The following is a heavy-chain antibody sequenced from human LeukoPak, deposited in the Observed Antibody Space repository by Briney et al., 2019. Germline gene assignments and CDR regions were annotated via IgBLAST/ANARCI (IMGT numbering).Heavy chain of an antibody. D-gene: IGHD5-24*01. Sequence: GASVKVSCKASGYTFTSYDINWVRQATGQGLEWMGWMNPNSGNTGYAQKFQGRVTITADKSTSTAYMELSSLRSEDTAVYYCARDGDGYKTWGQGTLVTVSS. CDR3: ARDGDGYKT. CDR2: MNPNSGNT. CDR1: GYTFTSYD. J-gene: IGHJ5*02. V-gene: IGHV1-8*03.